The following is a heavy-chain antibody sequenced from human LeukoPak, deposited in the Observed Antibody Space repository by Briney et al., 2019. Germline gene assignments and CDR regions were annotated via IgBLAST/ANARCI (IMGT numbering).Heavy chain of an antibody. CDR2: IYYSWNT. CDR3: ARGPGTGVAEAGSKNWFDP. J-gene: IGHJ5*02. D-gene: IGHD6-13*01. Sequence: SETLSLTCTVSGGSIRSSSYYWRWIRQPPGKGLDWIGSIYYSWNTYYNPSLKSRVTISVDTSKNQFSLKLSSVTAADTAVYYCARGPGTGVAEAGSKNWFDPWGQGTLVTVSS. V-gene: IGHV4-39*07. CDR1: GGSIRSSSYY.